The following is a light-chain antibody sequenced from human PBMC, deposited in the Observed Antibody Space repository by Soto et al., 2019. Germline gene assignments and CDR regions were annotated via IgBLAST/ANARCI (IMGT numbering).Light chain of an antibody. Sequence: EIVLTQSPATLSLSPGERATLSCRASQSVSSYLAWYQQKPGQAPRHLIYDASNRATGIPARFSGSGSGTDLPLTISSLEPEDFAVYYCQQRSNWPPRFTFGPGTKVDIK. V-gene: IGKV3-11*01. CDR2: DAS. J-gene: IGKJ3*01. CDR3: QQRSNWPPRFT. CDR1: QSVSSY.